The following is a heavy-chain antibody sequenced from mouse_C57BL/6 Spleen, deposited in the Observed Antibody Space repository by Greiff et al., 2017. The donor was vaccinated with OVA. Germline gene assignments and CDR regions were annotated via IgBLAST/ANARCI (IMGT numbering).Heavy chain of an antibody. CDR2: IDPSDSYT. CDR1: GYTFTSYW. V-gene: IGHV1-69*01. Sequence: QVQLQQSGAELVMPGASVKLSCKASGYTFTSYWMHWVKQRPGQGLEWIGEIDPSDSYTNYNQKFKGKSTLTVDKSSSTAYMQLSSLTSEDSAVYCCARETSYFDYWGQGTTLTVSS. J-gene: IGHJ2*01. CDR3: ARETSYFDY.